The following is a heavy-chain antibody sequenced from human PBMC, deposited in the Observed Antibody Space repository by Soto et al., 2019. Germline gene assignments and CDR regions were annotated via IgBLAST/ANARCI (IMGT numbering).Heavy chain of an antibody. CDR3: ARLSQLVHDP. Sequence: GESLKISCKGSGYSFTNYWISWVRQMPGKGLEWMGRIDPSDSYTSYSPSFRGHVTISADKSISTAFLQWSSLKASDTAMYYCARLSQLVHDPWGQGTLVTVSS. J-gene: IGHJ5*02. CDR2: IDPSDSYT. D-gene: IGHD6-13*01. V-gene: IGHV5-10-1*01. CDR1: GYSFTNYW.